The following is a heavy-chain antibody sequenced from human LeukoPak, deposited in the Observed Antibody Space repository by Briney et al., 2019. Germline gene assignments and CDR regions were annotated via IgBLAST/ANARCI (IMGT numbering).Heavy chain of an antibody. V-gene: IGHV3-7*01. D-gene: IGHD2-2*01. CDR3: ASFDCSSTSCYFGY. CDR1: GFTFSSYW. J-gene: IGHJ4*02. CDR2: IKQDGSGK. Sequence: GGSLRLSCAASGFTFSSYWMSWVRQAPGKGLEWVANIKQDGSGKYYVDSVKGRFTISRDNAKNSLYLQMNSLRAEDTAVYYCASFDCSSTSCYFGYWGQGTLVTVSS.